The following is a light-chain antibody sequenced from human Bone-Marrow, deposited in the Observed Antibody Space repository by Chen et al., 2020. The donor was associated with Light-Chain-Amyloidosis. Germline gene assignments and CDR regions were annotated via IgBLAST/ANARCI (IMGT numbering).Light chain of an antibody. CDR2: AAS. CDR3: QQSYSTPRT. J-gene: IGKJ3*01. V-gene: IGKV1-39*01. Sequence: DIQMTQSPSSLSASVGDRVTITCRASQSISSYLNWYQQKPGKAPNLLIYAASILQSGVPSRFSGSGSGTDFTLTISSLQPEDFATYYCQQSYSTPRTFGPGTKVDFK. CDR1: QSISSY.